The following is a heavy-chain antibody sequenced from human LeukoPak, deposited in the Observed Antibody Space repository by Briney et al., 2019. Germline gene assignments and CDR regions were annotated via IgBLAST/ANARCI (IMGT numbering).Heavy chain of an antibody. CDR1: GGTFSSYA. Sequence: GASVKVSCKASGGTFSSYAISWVRQAPGQGLEWMGWINPNSGGTNYAQKFQGWVTMTRDTSISTAYMELSRLRSDDTAVYYCARDTAVAATRSYYYYYGMDVWGQGTTVTVSS. D-gene: IGHD6-19*01. V-gene: IGHV1-2*04. CDR3: ARDTAVAATRSYYYYYGMDV. CDR2: INPNSGGT. J-gene: IGHJ6*02.